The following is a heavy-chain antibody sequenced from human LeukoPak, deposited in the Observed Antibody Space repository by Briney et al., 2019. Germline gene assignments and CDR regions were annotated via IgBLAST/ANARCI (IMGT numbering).Heavy chain of an antibody. Sequence: PSETLSLTCTVSGYSISSGYYWGWIRQPPGKGLEWIGSIYHSGSTYYNLSLKSRVTISVDTSKNQFSLKLSSVTAADTAVYYCARGVWVDYWGQGTLVTVSS. CDR2: IYHSGST. CDR1: GYSISSGYY. CDR3: ARGVWVDY. V-gene: IGHV4-38-2*02. J-gene: IGHJ4*02. D-gene: IGHD6-13*01.